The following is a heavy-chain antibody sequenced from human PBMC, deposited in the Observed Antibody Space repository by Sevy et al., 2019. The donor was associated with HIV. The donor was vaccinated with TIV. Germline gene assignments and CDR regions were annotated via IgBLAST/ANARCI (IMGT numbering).Heavy chain of an antibody. CDR2: ISGSGGGT. J-gene: IGHJ4*02. D-gene: IGHD5-18*01. Sequence: GGSLRLSCAASGFTFSSYAMSWVRQAPGKGLEWVSAISGSGGGTKQAKSVKGRFSIARDNSKNTLYLQMNSLRADAKAEYNCANSPSAGGTWRQQGIFDYWGQGTLVTVSS. V-gene: IGHV3-23*01. CDR1: GFTFSSYA. CDR3: ANSPSAGGTWRQQGIFDY.